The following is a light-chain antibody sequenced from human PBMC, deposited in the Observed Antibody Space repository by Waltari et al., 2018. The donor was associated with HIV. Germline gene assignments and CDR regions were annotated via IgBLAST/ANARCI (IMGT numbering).Light chain of an antibody. CDR2: RDD. V-gene: IGLV3-9*01. CDR1: NIGTNT. CDR3: QVWHSNTAV. Sequence: SSDLTPALSVSVALGPKPPTTCYGFNIGTNTLNWYQQQAGQSPLLVLHRDDTRPSGTPDRFSGARSSRTATLIISGAQPGDEADYFWQVWHSNTAVFGSGTKVTVL. J-gene: IGLJ1*01.